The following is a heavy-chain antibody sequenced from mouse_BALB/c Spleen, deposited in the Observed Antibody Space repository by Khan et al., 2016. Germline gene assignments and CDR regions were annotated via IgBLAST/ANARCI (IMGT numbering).Heavy chain of an antibody. V-gene: IGHV1-9*01. CDR2: ILPGSGSS. J-gene: IGHJ2*01. Sequence: QVQLQQSGAELMKPGASVKISCKATGYTFSSYWIEWVKQRPGHGLEWIGEILPGSGSSNYNEKFKGKATFTADTSSNTAYMQLSSLTSEDSAVYFCCLNYYGSSYDCWGQGTTLTVSS. D-gene: IGHD1-1*01. CDR3: CLNYYGSSYDC. CDR1: GYTFSSYW.